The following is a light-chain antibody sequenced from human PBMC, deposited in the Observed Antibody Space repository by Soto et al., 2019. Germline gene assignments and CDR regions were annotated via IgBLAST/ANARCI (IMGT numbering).Light chain of an antibody. CDR3: QQLHRYPLT. Sequence: DIQLTQSPSFLSASVGDRVTITCRASQDTNNYFAWYQQKPGKAPKLLIHAASTLQSGVPSRFSGSGSGTEFTLTISSLQPEDFATYYCQQLHRYPLTFGGGTKVDIK. CDR1: QDTNNY. J-gene: IGKJ4*01. V-gene: IGKV1-9*01. CDR2: AAS.